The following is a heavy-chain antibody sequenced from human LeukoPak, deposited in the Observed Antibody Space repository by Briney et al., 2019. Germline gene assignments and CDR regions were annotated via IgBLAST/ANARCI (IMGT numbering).Heavy chain of an antibody. J-gene: IGHJ3*02. CDR3: ATDVLESYAFDI. Sequence: ASVKVSCKVSGYTLTELSMHWVRQAPGKGLGWMGGFDPEDGETIYAQKFQGRVTMTEDTSTDTAYMELSSLRSEDTAVYYCATDVLESYAFDIWGQGTMVTVSS. CDR2: FDPEDGET. V-gene: IGHV1-24*01. CDR1: GYTLTELS. D-gene: IGHD3-3*01.